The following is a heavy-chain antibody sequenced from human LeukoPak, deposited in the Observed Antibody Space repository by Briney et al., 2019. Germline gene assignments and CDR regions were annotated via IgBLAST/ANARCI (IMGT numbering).Heavy chain of an antibody. V-gene: IGHV3-74*01. Sequence: PGGSLRLSCAASGFTFRSYSMHWVRQAPGKGLVWVSRINSDGSTTSYADSVKGRFTISRDNAKSTLYLQMNSLRGEDTAVYYCTRSDWFDPWGQGTLVTVSS. CDR2: INSDGSTT. CDR1: GFTFRSYS. J-gene: IGHJ5*02. CDR3: TRSDWFDP.